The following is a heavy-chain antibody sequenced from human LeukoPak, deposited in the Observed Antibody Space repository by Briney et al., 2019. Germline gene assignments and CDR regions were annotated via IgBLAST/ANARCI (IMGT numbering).Heavy chain of an antibody. CDR3: AKDSYSCGGDCYSPSAN. Sequence: GGSLRLSCAASGFTFSSSAMSWVRQAPGKGLEWVSNISGSGSGGSTYYADSVKGRFTISRDNSKNTLYLQMNSLRAEDTAVYYCAKDSYSCGGDCYSPSANWGQGTLVTVSS. V-gene: IGHV3-23*01. CDR1: GFTFSSSA. J-gene: IGHJ4*02. D-gene: IGHD2-21*02. CDR2: ISGSGSGGST.